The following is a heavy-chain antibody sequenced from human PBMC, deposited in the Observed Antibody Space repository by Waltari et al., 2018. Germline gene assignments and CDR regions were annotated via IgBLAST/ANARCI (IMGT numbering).Heavy chain of an antibody. V-gene: IGHV4-39*01. Sequence: QVQLQESGPGLVKPAETLSLTCSVSGGSINHSTYYWAWLRQPPGKGLEWMASVYYSGTSFNNPPLKSRVSISMDTSKNQFSLKVTSVTAADTAVYYCARVQLTSMATFDRWGQGTLVTVSP. CDR3: ARVQLTSMATFDR. CDR1: GGSINHSTYY. J-gene: IGHJ4*02. CDR2: VYYSGTS. D-gene: IGHD2-21*02.